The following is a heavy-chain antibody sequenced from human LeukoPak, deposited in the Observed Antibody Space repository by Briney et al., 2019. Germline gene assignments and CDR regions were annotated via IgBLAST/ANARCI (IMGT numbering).Heavy chain of an antibody. CDR2: IYPGV. Sequence: GESLKISCKGSGYSFTSYWIGWVRQMPGKGLGWVGNIYPGVRYSPSFQGQVTISADRSSSTAYLQWSSLKASDTAMFYCARTPNNSPFDYVSWGQGTLATVSS. CDR3: ARTPNNSPFDYVS. D-gene: IGHD3-16*01. J-gene: IGHJ4*02. V-gene: IGHV5-51*01. CDR1: GYSFTSYW.